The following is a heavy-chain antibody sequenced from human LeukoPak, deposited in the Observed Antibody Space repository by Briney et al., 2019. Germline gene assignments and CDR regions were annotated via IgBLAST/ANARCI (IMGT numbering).Heavy chain of an antibody. J-gene: IGHJ6*02. D-gene: IGHD2-15*01. CDR1: GYTFTGYG. Sequence: ASVKVSCKASGYTFTGYGISWVRQAPGQGLEWMGWISAYNGNTNYAQKLQGRVTMTTDTSTSTAYMELRSLRSDDTAVYYCARVYCSGGSCYWVFSGSPTPYGMDVWGQGTTVTVSS. CDR3: ARVYCSGGSCYWVFSGSPTPYGMDV. V-gene: IGHV1-18*01. CDR2: ISAYNGNT.